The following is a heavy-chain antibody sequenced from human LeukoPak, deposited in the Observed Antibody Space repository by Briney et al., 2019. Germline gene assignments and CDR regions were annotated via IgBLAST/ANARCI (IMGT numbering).Heavy chain of an antibody. CDR3: ARVRLSPTETQWLRINDY. V-gene: IGHV4-31*03. CDR1: GGSISSGGYY. J-gene: IGHJ4*02. D-gene: IGHD5-12*01. Sequence: PSETLSLTCTVSGGSISSGGYYWSWIRQHPGKGLEWIGYIYYSGSTYYNPSLKGRVTISVDTSKNQFSLKLSSVTAADTAVYYCARVRLSPTETQWLRINDYWDQGTLVTVSS. CDR2: IYYSGST.